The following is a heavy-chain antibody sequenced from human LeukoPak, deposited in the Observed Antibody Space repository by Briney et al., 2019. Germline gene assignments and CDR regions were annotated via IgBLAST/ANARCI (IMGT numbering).Heavy chain of an antibody. CDR3: ARGLRYYYGSGTPFDP. CDR1: GGSFSGYY. V-gene: IGHV4-34*01. CDR2: INHSGST. D-gene: IGHD3-10*01. Sequence: SETLSLTCAVYGGSFSGYYWSWIRQPPGKGLEWIGEINHSGSTNYNSSLKSRVTISVDTSKNQFSLKLSSVTAADTAVYYCARGLRYYYGSGTPFDPWGQGTLDTVPS. J-gene: IGHJ5*02.